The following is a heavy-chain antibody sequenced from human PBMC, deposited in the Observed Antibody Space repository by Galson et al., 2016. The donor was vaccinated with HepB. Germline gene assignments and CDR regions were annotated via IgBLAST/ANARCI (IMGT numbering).Heavy chain of an antibody. D-gene: IGHD2-2*01. CDR2: INEDGSKK. CDR1: GFTSSSYW. CDR3: VTERSTSSWCF. V-gene: IGHV3-7*01. J-gene: IGHJ1*01. Sequence: SLRLSCAASGFTSSSYWMTWVRQAPGKGPEWMAHINEDGSKKYYVESVKGRFTISRDNAKNSLYLQMDSLRAEDTAVYSCVTERSTSSWCFWGQGTLVTVSS.